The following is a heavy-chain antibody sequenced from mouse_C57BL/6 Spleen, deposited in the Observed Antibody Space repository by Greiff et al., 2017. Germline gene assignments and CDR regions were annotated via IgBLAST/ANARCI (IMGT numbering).Heavy chain of an antibody. CDR3: ARKDYGSGYAMDY. D-gene: IGHD1-1*01. Sequence: QVQLQQSGPELVKPGASVKISCKASGYAFSSSWMNWVKQRPGKGLEWIGRIYPGDGDTNYNGKFKGKATLTADKSSSTAYMQLSSLTSEDSAVYCCARKDYGSGYAMDYWGQGTSVTVSA. CDR2: IYPGDGDT. V-gene: IGHV1-82*01. J-gene: IGHJ4*01. CDR1: GYAFSSSW.